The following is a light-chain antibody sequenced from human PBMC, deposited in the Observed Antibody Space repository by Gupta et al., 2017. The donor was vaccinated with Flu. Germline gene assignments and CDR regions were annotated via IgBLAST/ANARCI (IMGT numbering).Light chain of an antibody. CDR1: QSVSSSY. Sequence: VLTQSPGTLSLSPVLLPTLSCSASQSVSSSYLAWYQQKPGQAPRLLIYGASSRATGIPDRFSGSGSGTDFTLTISRLEPEDFAVYYCQQCGSSPAWTFGQGTKVEIK. CDR2: GAS. J-gene: IGKJ1*01. V-gene: IGKV3-20*01. CDR3: QQCGSSPAWT.